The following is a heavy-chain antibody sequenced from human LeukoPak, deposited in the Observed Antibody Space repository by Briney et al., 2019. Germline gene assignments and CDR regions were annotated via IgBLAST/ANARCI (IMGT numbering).Heavy chain of an antibody. D-gene: IGHD4-17*01. CDR2: IIPIFGTA. Sequence: ASVKVSCKASGGTFSSYAISWVRQAPGQGLEWMGGIIPIFGTANYAQKFQGRVTITADESTSTAYMELSSLRSEDTAVYYCARAPRDYGDYEYYFDYWGQGTLVTVSS. V-gene: IGHV1-69*13. J-gene: IGHJ4*02. CDR3: ARAPRDYGDYEYYFDY. CDR1: GGTFSSYA.